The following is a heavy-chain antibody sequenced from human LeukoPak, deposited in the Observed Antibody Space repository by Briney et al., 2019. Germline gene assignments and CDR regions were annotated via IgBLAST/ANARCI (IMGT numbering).Heavy chain of an antibody. CDR2: IRYDGNNK. D-gene: IGHD2-2*01. CDR1: GFTFSTYG. V-gene: IGHV3-30*02. CDR3: AKDRAYCPSASCFPVYYAFDI. J-gene: IGHJ3*02. Sequence: AGGSLRLSCVASGFTFSTYGMHWVRQAPGKGLEWVTFIRYDGNNKYFADSVKGRFTISRDNSNNTLYLQMNSLRTEDTAIYYCAKDRAYCPSASCFPVYYAFDIWGQGTMVSVSS.